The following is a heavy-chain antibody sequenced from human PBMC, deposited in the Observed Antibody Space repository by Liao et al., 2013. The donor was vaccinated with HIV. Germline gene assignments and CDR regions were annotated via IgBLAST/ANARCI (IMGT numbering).Heavy chain of an antibody. Sequence: QVQLQESGPGLVKPSQTLSLTCTVSGGSISSGDYYWSWIRQPPGKGLEWIGYIYYSGSTYYNPSLKSRVTISVDTSKNQFSLKLSSVTAADTAVYYCARDCEGDSGYDVDAFDIWGQGTMVTVSS. D-gene: IGHD5-12*01. V-gene: IGHV4-30-4*08. CDR3: ARDCEGDSGYDVDAFDI. CDR1: GGSISSGDYY. CDR2: IYYSGST. J-gene: IGHJ3*02.